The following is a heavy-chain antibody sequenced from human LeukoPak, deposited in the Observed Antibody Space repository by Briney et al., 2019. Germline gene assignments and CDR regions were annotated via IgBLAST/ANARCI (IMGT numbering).Heavy chain of an antibody. V-gene: IGHV4-59*01. CDR2: IYYSGST. J-gene: IGHJ4*02. CDR1: GGSFSGYY. CDR3: ARDLYDAGYFDY. D-gene: IGHD2-2*02. Sequence: SETLSLTCAVYGGSFSGYYWSWLRQPPGKGLEWIGYIYYSGSTNYNPSLKSRVTISVDTSKNQFSLKLSSVTAADTAVYYCARDLYDAGYFDYWGQGTLVTVSS.